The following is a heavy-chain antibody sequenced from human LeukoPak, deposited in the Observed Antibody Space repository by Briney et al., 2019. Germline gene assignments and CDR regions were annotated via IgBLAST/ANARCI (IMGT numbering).Heavy chain of an antibody. Sequence: PGGSLRLSCAASGFTFSSYGMHWVRQAPGKGLEWVAFIRYDGSNKYYADSVKGRFTISRDNSKNTLYLQMNSLRAEDTAVYYCAKEFSRGYSYGETAIDYWGQGTLVTVSS. CDR3: AKEFSRGYSYGETAIDY. J-gene: IGHJ4*02. CDR2: IRYDGSNK. CDR1: GFTFSSYG. V-gene: IGHV3-30*02. D-gene: IGHD5-18*01.